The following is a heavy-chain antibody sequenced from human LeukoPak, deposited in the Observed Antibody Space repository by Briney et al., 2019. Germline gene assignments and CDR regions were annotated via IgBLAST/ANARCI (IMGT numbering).Heavy chain of an antibody. J-gene: IGHJ4*02. CDR1: GFTFSSSW. CDR3: GRALGSPLDF. D-gene: IGHD1-26*01. CDR2: INDDGSTT. Sequence: GGSLRLSCAASGFTFSSSWMHWVRQAPGMGLVWASRINDDGSTTTYADSVKGRFTISRDNAKNTLYLQMNSLRAEDTAVYYCGRALGSPLDFWGQGTLVIVSS. V-gene: IGHV3-74*01.